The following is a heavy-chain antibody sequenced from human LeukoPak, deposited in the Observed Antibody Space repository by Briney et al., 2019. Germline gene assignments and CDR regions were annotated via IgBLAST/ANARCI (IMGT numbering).Heavy chain of an antibody. CDR3: ARLSTTETGPES. Sequence: SETLSLTCTVSGGSISSSSYYWGWIRQPPGKGLEWIGSIYYSGSTYYNPSLKSRVTISVDTSKNQFSLKLSSVTAADTAVYYCARLSTTETGPESWGQRTLVTVSS. D-gene: IGHD4-17*01. CDR1: GGSISSSSYY. V-gene: IGHV4-39*01. J-gene: IGHJ5*02. CDR2: IYYSGST.